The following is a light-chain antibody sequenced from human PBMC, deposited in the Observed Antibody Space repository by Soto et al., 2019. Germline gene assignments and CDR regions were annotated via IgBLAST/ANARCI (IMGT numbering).Light chain of an antibody. CDR2: EVN. J-gene: IGLJ1*01. Sequence: QSALTQPPSASVAPGQSVAISCSGTSSDVGGYNFPSWYQQHRGKAPNLMINEVNRPPSVVPARFSGSKSGNTASLTVSGLKAEDEADYYCSSDAGSSNVFGTGTKLTVL. CDR1: SSDVGGYNF. V-gene: IGLV2-8*01. CDR3: SSDAGSSNV.